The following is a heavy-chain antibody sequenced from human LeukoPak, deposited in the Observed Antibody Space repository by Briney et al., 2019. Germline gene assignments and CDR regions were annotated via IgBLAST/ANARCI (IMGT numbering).Heavy chain of an antibody. Sequence: SETLSVTCTVSRGSVSSYPWNWIRQPAGRGLEYIGRIHGSGSTNYNPSLMGRVTMSVDSSKNQISLRLTSVTAADTAVYFCAREAGWNFNAFDIWGQGTMVTV. D-gene: IGHD6-19*01. CDR3: AREAGWNFNAFDI. CDR2: IHGSGST. CDR1: RGSVSSYP. J-gene: IGHJ3*02. V-gene: IGHV4-4*07.